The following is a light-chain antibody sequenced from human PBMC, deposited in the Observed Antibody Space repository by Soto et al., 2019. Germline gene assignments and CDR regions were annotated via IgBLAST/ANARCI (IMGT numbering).Light chain of an antibody. CDR1: RIITIN. Sequence: IVMTQSPGTLSVSPGERATLSFTASRIITINVAWDQQKPGQATRLLIYGASTRATGIPARFSVSGSGTDFTITISSLKSDDVAFYFCQHDKDWPPVVTVGQGTLMEIK. CDR2: GAS. CDR3: QHDKDWPPVVT. V-gene: IGKV3-15*01. J-gene: IGKJ5*01.